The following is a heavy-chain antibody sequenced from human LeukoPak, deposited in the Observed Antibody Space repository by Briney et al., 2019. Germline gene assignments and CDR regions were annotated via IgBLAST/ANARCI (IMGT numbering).Heavy chain of an antibody. V-gene: IGHV1-2*02. CDR2: VNPKTGDA. Sequence: GASVKVSCKASGYTFTDFWMHWVRQAPGQGLKWMGYVNPKTGDATAARKFRGRVTMTRDTSIYTTYMELSGLTSDDAAVYYCAGDVPHQHFDLWGQGTLVTV. J-gene: IGHJ4*02. CDR3: AGDVPHQHFDL. CDR1: GYTFTDFW.